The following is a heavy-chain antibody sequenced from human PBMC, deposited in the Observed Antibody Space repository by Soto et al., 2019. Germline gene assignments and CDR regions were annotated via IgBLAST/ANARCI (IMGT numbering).Heavy chain of an antibody. CDR3: VRVGGYYGDYPNFDY. V-gene: IGHV4-59*01. Sequence: ETLSLTCHVPGGSISPYYWSWIRQPAGKGLEWIGYLYYSGGTKYNPSLKSRVTISVDTTKHQFSLRLSSVTAADTAVYYCVRVGGYYGDYPNFDYWGQGTLVTVSS. D-gene: IGHD4-17*01. CDR2: LYYSGGT. CDR1: GGSISPYY. J-gene: IGHJ4*02.